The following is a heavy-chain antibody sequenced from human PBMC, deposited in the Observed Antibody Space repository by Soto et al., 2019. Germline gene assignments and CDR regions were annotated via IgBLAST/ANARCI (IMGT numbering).Heavy chain of an antibody. CDR3: AKISSGSYVDF. V-gene: IGHV3-23*01. CDR2: IDNSGFTT. J-gene: IGHJ4*02. D-gene: IGHD6-19*01. CDR1: GFTFSVYA. Sequence: GGSLRLSCTASGFTFSVYALAWVRQSPGKGLDWVSSIDNSGFTTYYGDSVKGRFTVSRDNSKDTLFVQMNSLRAEDTALYYCAKISSGSYVDFWGQGTLVTVSS.